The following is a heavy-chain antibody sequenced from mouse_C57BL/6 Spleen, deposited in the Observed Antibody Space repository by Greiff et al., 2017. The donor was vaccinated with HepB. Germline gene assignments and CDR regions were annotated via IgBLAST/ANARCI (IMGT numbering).Heavy chain of an antibody. CDR1: GYAFTNYL. V-gene: IGHV1-54*01. CDR2: INPGSGGT. CDR3: ARRAKVVSPMDY. D-gene: IGHD1-1*01. J-gene: IGHJ4*01. Sequence: QVQLQQSGAELVRPGTSVKVSCKASGYAFTNYLIEWVKQRPGQGLEWIGVINPGSGGTNYTEKFKGKATLTADKSSSTAYMQLSSLTSEDAAVYFCARRAKVVSPMDYWGQGTSVTVSS.